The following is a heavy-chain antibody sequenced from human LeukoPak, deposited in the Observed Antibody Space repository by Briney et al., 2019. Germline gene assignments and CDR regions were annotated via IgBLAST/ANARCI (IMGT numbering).Heavy chain of an antibody. J-gene: IGHJ4*02. CDR1: GGSISGYF. Sequence: SETLSLTCSVSGGSISGYFWSWIRQPAGKGLEWIGRIYSSGSNNYNPSLKSRVTMSLDTSKNHLSLNLSSVTAADTAVYYCAREPTSGREPTSGRPLDYWGQGTLVTVSS. CDR2: IYSSGSN. CDR3: AREPTSGREPTSGRPLDY. V-gene: IGHV4-4*07. D-gene: IGHD5-12*01.